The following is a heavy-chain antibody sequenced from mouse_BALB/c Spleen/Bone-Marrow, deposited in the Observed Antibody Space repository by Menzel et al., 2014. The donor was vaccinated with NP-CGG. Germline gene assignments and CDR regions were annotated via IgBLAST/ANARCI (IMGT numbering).Heavy chain of an antibody. CDR1: GYAFSTYW. CDR2: INPGDGDT. J-gene: IGHJ2*01. Sequence: VQGVESGAELVRPGSSVKISCKASGYAFSTYWMNWVKQRPGQGLEWIGQINPGDGDTNYNGKFKGKATLTADRSSSTASMQLSSLTSEDSAVYFCARVGFSFDYWGQGTTLTVSS. CDR3: ARVGFSFDY. V-gene: IGHV1-80*01. D-gene: IGHD3-1*01.